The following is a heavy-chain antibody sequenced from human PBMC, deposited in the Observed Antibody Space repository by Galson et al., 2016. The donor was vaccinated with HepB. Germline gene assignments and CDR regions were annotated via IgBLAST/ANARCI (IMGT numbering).Heavy chain of an antibody. CDR3: ARKSYYSYGMDV. Sequence: QSGAEVKKPGESLRISCKGSGYSFTTYWISWVRQMPGKGLEWMGRIDPSDSETNYSPSFQGHVTISADKSISTAYLQWSSLKAPNTAKYNCARKSYYSYGMDVWGQGTTVTVSS. V-gene: IGHV5-10-1*01. CDR1: GYSFTTYW. CDR2: IDPSDSET. J-gene: IGHJ6*02.